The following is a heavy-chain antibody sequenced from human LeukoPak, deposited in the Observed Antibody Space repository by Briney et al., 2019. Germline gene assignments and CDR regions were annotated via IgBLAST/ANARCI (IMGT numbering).Heavy chain of an antibody. CDR3: ARDPLAYDILGTFDY. J-gene: IGHJ4*02. V-gene: IGHV1-2*02. CDR1: GFSFSNYG. Sequence: GGSLRLSCAASGFSFSNYGMHWVRQAPGQGLEWMGWINPNSGGTNYAQKFQGRVTMTRDTSISTAYMELSRLRSDDTAVYYCARDPLAYDILGTFDYWGQGTLVTVSS. CDR2: INPNSGGT. D-gene: IGHD3-9*01.